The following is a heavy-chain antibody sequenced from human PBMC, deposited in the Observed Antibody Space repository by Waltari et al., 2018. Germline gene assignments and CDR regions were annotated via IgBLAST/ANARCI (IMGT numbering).Heavy chain of an antibody. CDR2: ISSSESHS. CDR3: AKDVGGYYRPFDS. J-gene: IGHJ4*02. D-gene: IGHD3-22*01. Sequence: EVQLLESGGGLVQPGGSLRLSCAASGFTFSGYALSWVRQAPGKWLECCSCISSSESHSYCADSVKGRFTISRDNSYNMLYLQTNSLRAEDTAVYYCAKDVGGYYRPFDSWGQGALVTVSS. CDR1: GFTFSGYA. V-gene: IGHV3-23*01.